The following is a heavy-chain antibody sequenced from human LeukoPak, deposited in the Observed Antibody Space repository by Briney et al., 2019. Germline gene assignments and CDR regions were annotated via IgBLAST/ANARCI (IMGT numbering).Heavy chain of an antibody. V-gene: IGHV4-34*01. CDR3: ARDGGGGYYYYYMDV. CDR1: GGSFSGYY. J-gene: IGHJ6*03. CDR2: INHSGST. D-gene: IGHD2-15*01. Sequence: SETLSLTCAVYGGSFSGYYWSWIRQPPGKGLEWIGEINHSGSTNYNPSLKSRVTISVDTSKNQFSLKLSSVTAADTAVYYCARDGGGGYYYYYMDVWGKGTTVTISS.